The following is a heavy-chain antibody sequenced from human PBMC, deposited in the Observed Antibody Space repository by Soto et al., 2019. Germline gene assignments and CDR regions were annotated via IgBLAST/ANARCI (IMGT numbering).Heavy chain of an antibody. CDR1: GFTFSSYA. D-gene: IGHD1-20*01. J-gene: IGHJ3*02. CDR3: AREDNWNGRQRVAFDI. Sequence: QVQLVESGGGVVQPGRSLRLSCAASGFTFSSYAMHWVRQAPGKGLEWVAVISYDGSNKYYADSVKGRFTISRDNSKNTLYLHMNSLRAEDTAVYYCAREDNWNGRQRVAFDIWGQGTMVTVSS. V-gene: IGHV3-30-3*01. CDR2: ISYDGSNK.